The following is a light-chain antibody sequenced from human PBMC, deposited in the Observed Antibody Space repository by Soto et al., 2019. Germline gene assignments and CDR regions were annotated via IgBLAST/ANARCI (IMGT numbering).Light chain of an antibody. Sequence: EIVFTQAPHTPSLSPGEKTTLSCRARQSVRSNYLAWYQQKPGQAPRFLIYDASSRATGIPDRFSGSGSGTDFTLTISRLEPEDFAVYYCQQYGSSPLTFGGGTKVDIK. CDR2: DAS. V-gene: IGKV3-20*01. CDR3: QQYGSSPLT. CDR1: QSVRSNY. J-gene: IGKJ4*01.